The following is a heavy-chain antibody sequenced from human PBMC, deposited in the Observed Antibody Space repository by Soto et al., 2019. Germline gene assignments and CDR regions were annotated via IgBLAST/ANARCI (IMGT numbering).Heavy chain of an antibody. D-gene: IGHD2-2*01. V-gene: IGHV3-43*01. CDR2: ISWDGGST. CDR1: GFTFDDYT. Sequence: EVQLVESGGVVVQPGGSLRLSCAASGFTFDDYTMHWVRQAPGKGLEWVSLISWDGGSTYYADSVKGRFTISRDNSKNSLYLQMNSLRTEDTALYYCATDLVPAASYYYYGMDVWGQGTTVTVSS. CDR3: ATDLVPAASYYYYGMDV. J-gene: IGHJ6*02.